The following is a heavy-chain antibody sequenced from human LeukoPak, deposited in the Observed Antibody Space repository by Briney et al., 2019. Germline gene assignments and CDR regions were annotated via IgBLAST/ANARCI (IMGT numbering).Heavy chain of an antibody. V-gene: IGHV3-74*01. Sequence: PGGSLRLSCAASGFTFSSYWMPWVRQAPGKGLVWVSRINSDGSSTSYADSVKGRFTISRDNAKNTLYLQMNSLRAEDTAVYYCARDKHDFPYYYGTDVWGQGTTVTVSS. D-gene: IGHD3-3*01. CDR3: ARDKHDFPYYYGTDV. CDR1: GFTFSSYW. CDR2: INSDGSST. J-gene: IGHJ6*02.